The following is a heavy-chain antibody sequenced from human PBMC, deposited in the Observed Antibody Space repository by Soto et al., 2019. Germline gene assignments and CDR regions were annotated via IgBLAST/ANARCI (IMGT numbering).Heavy chain of an antibody. D-gene: IGHD2-15*01. CDR1: GGSISSGGYY. CDR2: IYYSGST. Sequence: SETLSLTCTVSGGSISSGGYYWSWIRQHPGKGLEWIGYIYYSGSTYYNPSLKSRVTISVDTSKNQFYLKLSSVTAADTAVYYCARDPIGHLGYCSGGSCYRPPINDYYYGMDVWGQGTTVTVSS. CDR3: ARDPIGHLGYCSGGSCYRPPINDYYYGMDV. J-gene: IGHJ6*02. V-gene: IGHV4-31*03.